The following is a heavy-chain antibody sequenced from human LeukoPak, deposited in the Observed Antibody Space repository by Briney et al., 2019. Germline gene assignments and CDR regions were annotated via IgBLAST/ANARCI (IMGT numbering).Heavy chain of an antibody. CDR3: ARGRSMWYYDSSGYYTTSSEHNWFDP. J-gene: IGHJ5*02. V-gene: IGHV1-8*03. CDR2: MNPTSGNT. Sequence: ASVKVSCKASGYTFTSYDINWVRQATGQGLEWMGWMNPTSGNTAYAQKFQGRVTITRNTSISTAYMELSSLRSEDTAVYYCARGRSMWYYDSSGYYTTSSEHNWFDPWGQGTLVTVSS. D-gene: IGHD3-22*01. CDR1: GYTFTSYD.